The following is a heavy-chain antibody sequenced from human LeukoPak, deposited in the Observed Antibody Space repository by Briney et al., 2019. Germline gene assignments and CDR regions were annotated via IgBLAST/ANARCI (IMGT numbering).Heavy chain of an antibody. J-gene: IGHJ6*03. D-gene: IGHD3-10*01. Sequence: GGSLRLSCVASGFTFSSYWMSWVRQAPGKGLEWVANIKQDGSEKYYVDSVKGRFTISRDNAKNSLYLQMNSLRAEDTAVYYCARVTTMVRGVILYYYYYMDVWGKGTTVTISS. CDR2: IKQDGSEK. CDR1: GFTFSSYW. V-gene: IGHV3-7*01. CDR3: ARVTTMVRGVILYYYYYMDV.